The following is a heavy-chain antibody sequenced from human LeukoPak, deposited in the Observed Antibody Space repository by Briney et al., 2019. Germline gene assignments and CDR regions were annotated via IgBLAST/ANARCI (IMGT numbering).Heavy chain of an antibody. CDR1: GGSISSSNW. CDR2: IYHSGST. J-gene: IGHJ4*02. V-gene: IGHV4-4*02. CDR3: ARGKGSGGSLAYFDY. D-gene: IGHD2-15*01. Sequence: SETLSLTCAVSGGSISSSNWRSWVRQPPGKGLEWIGEIYHSGSTNYNPSLKSRVTISVDKSKNQFSLKLSSVTAADTAVYYCARGKGSGGSLAYFDYWGQGTLVTVSS.